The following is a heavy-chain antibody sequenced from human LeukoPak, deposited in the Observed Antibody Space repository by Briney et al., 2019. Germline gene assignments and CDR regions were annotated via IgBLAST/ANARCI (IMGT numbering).Heavy chain of an antibody. CDR1: GFTFDDYA. D-gene: IGHD2-15*01. CDR3: ARDRCSGGSCYFDY. J-gene: IGHJ4*02. Sequence: PTGGSLRLSCAASGFTFDDYAMHWVRQAPGKGLEWVSYIDSSNSPIYYADSVKGRFTISRDNGKNSLYLQMNSLRDEDTAVYYCARDRCSGGSCYFDYWGQGTLVTVSS. V-gene: IGHV3-48*02. CDR2: IDSSNSPI.